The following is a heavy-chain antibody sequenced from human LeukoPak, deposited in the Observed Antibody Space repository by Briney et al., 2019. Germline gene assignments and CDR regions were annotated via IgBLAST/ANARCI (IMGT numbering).Heavy chain of an antibody. CDR1: GGSFSGYY. Sequence: PSETLSLTCAVYGGSFSGYYWSWIRQPPGEGLEWIGEINHSGSTNYNPSLKSRVTISVDTSKNQFSLKLSSVTAADTAVYYCARGSNDFWSGFWNWFDPWGQGTLVTVSS. D-gene: IGHD3-3*01. CDR3: ARGSNDFWSGFWNWFDP. V-gene: IGHV4-34*01. J-gene: IGHJ5*02. CDR2: INHSGST.